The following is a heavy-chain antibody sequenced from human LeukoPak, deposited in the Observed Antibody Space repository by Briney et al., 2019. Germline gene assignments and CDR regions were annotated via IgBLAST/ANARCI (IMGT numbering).Heavy chain of an antibody. J-gene: IGHJ4*02. CDR2: IYYSGSA. CDR1: GVSISSYY. V-gene: IGHV4-59*01. D-gene: IGHD1-26*01. CDR3: ASGSYYWMFDY. Sequence: SETLSLTCTVSGVSISSYYWSWIRQPPGKGLEWIGYIYYSGSANYNPSLKSGVTISVDTSKNQFSLKLSSVTAADTAVYYCASGSYYWMFDYWGQGTLVTVSS.